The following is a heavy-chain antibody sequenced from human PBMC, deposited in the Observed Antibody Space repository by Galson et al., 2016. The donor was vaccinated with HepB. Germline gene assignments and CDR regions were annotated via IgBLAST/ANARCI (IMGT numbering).Heavy chain of an antibody. Sequence: ETLSLTCTVSGGSISSSSYYWGWIRQPPGKGLEWIGSIYYSGSTYYNPSLKSRVTISVDTSKNQSSLKLSSVTAADTAVYYCARLRRKHYYDSSGYSDFDYWGQGTLVTVSS. J-gene: IGHJ4*02. CDR1: GGSISSSSYY. CDR2: IYYSGST. D-gene: IGHD3-22*01. V-gene: IGHV4-39*01. CDR3: ARLRRKHYYDSSGYSDFDY.